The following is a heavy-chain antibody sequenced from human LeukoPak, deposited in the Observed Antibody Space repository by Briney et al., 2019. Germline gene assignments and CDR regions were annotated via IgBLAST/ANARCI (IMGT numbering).Heavy chain of an antibody. J-gene: IGHJ4*02. D-gene: IGHD2-21*01. Sequence: ASVKVSCKAFGYTFTSYGISWVRQAPGQGLEWMGWTSVYNGDTNYAQKLQGRVTMTTDTSTSTAYMELRSLRSDDTAMYYCTIIPNVILFTHYFEYWGQGTLVTVSS. CDR2: TSVYNGDT. CDR3: TIIPNVILFTHYFEY. V-gene: IGHV1-18*04. CDR1: GYTFTSYG.